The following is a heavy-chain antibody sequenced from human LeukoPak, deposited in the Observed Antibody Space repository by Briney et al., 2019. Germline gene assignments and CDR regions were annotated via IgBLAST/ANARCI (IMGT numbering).Heavy chain of an antibody. V-gene: IGHV3-11*01. CDR2: ISSSCCTI. J-gene: IGHJ4*02. D-gene: IGHD6-13*01. Sequence: AVSLSCPASGFTFIHYFMSWLRQAPGKGLAGVSYISSSCCTIYYADSVKGRFTISRDNAKNSLYLQMNSLRAEDTAVYYCARYSSSWYGRGDYWGQGTLVTVSS. CDR3: ARYSSSWYGRGDY. CDR1: GFTFIHYF.